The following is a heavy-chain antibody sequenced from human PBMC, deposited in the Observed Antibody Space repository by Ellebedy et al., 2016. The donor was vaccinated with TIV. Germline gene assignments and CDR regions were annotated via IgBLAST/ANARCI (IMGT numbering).Heavy chain of an antibody. J-gene: IGHJ4*02. CDR3: ARRKGPNDY. CDR1: GFTFSSYA. CDR2: ISYDGSNK. V-gene: IGHV3-30*03. Sequence: GGSLRLSXAVSGFTFSSYAMSWVRQAPGKGLEWVAVISYDGSNKYYADSVKGRFTISRDNSKNTLYLQMNSLRAEDTAVYYCARRKGPNDYWGQGTLVTVSS.